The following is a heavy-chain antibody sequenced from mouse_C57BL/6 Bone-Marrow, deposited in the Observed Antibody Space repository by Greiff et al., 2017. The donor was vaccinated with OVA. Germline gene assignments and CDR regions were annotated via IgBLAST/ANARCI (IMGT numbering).Heavy chain of an antibody. D-gene: IGHD1-1*01. J-gene: IGHJ1*03. CDR3: ARKYYGSPPYFEV. V-gene: IGHV5-17*01. CDR1: GFTFSDYG. CDR2: ISSGSSTI. Sequence: EVQLVESGGGLVKPGGSLKLSCAASGFTFSDYGMHWVRQAPEKGLEWVAYISSGSSTIYYADTVKGRFTISRDNAKNTLFLQMTSLRSEDTAMYYCARKYYGSPPYFEVWGTGTTVTVSS.